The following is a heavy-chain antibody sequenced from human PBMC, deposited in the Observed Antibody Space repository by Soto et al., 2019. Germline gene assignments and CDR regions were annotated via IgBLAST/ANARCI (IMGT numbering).Heavy chain of an antibody. D-gene: IGHD1-1*01. CDR2: IIPILGIA. V-gene: IGHV1-69*04. J-gene: IGHJ4*02. Sequence: GASVKVSCKASGGTFSSYTISWVRQAPGQGLEWMGRIIPILGIANYAQKFQGRVTITADKSTSTAYMELSSLRSEDTAVYYCARDFNWNDERRDMYFDCWGQGTLVTVSS. CDR1: GGTFSSYT. CDR3: ARDFNWNDERRDMYFDC.